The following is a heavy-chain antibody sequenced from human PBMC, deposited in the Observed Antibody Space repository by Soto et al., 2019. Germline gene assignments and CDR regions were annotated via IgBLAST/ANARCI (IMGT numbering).Heavy chain of an antibody. CDR2: IYHSGST. CDR3: ARHTAWVYFDY. V-gene: IGHV4-59*08. CDR1: GGSISSYY. Sequence: SETLSLTCTVSGGSISSYYWSWIRQPPGKGLEWIGYIYHSGSTNYNPSLKSRVTISIDTSKNQFSLKLSSVTAADTAVYYCARHTAWVYFDYWGQGTLVTVSS. D-gene: IGHD1-26*01. J-gene: IGHJ4*02.